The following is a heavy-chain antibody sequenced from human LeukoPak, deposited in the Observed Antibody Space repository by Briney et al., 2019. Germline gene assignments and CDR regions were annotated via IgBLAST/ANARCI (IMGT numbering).Heavy chain of an antibody. V-gene: IGHV4-30-4*01. CDR2: SYYSGST. Sequence: SETLSLTCTVSGGSISSGDYCWSWIRQSPGKGLEWIGYSYYSGSTYYNPSLKSRATISVDTSKNQFSLKLSSVTAADTAVYYCARGRWPPLPTYWGQGTLVTVSS. CDR1: GGSISSGDYC. CDR3: ARGRWPPLPTY. D-gene: IGHD5-24*01. J-gene: IGHJ4*02.